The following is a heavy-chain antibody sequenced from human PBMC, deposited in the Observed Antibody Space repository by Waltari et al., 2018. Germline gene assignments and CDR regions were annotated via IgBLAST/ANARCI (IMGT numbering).Heavy chain of an antibody. CDR3: VRVASRRAGGDY. J-gene: IGHJ4*02. V-gene: IGHV3-48*03. CDR1: GFTFSDYE. Sequence: EVQLVESGGNLVQPGGSLRLSCAASGFTFSDYEMNWVRQAPGKGLEWVAYSSSTGSIIYYADSVKGRFTNSRDNAKNSLFLQMNSLRADDTAVYYCVRVASRRAGGDYWGQGTLVTV. CDR2: SSSTGSII.